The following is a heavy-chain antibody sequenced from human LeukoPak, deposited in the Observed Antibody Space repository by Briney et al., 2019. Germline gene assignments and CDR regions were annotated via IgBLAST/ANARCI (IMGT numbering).Heavy chain of an antibody. Sequence: SETLSLTCVVYGASFSGNYWTWIRQPPGKGLEWIGEINHSGSTNYNPSLKSRVTISVDTSKNQFSLKLSSVTAADTAVYYCARVGDYYDSSGYYPNWFDPWGQGTLVTVSS. D-gene: IGHD3-22*01. CDR3: ARVGDYYDSSGYYPNWFDP. CDR2: INHSGST. V-gene: IGHV4-34*01. J-gene: IGHJ5*02. CDR1: GASFSGNY.